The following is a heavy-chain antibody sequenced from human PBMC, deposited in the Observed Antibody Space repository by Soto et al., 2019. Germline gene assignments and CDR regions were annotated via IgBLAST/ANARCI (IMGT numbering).Heavy chain of an antibody. J-gene: IGHJ6*02. D-gene: IGHD2-21*02. CDR3: IQSRCGGDCLQSYASHYYYGMDV. Sequence: PTLVNPTHTLTLTCTFSGFSLSTSGVGVGWIRQPPGKALEWLALIYWDDDKRYSPSLRSRLTINKDTSKNQVVPTMTNMDPVDTATYYCIQSRCGGDCLQSYASHYYYGMDVWGQGTTVTVSS. V-gene: IGHV2-5*02. CDR1: GFSLSTSGVG. CDR2: IYWDDDK.